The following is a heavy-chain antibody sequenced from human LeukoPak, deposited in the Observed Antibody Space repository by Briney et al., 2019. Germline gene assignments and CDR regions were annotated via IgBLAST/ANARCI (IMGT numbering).Heavy chain of an antibody. CDR2: VSPYNGNT. Sequence: ASVRVSCKTSGYTFTGYDITWVRQAPGQGLEWMGRVSPYNGNTNYAQKLQGRVTMTTDTSTSTAYMELRSLRSDDTAVYYCARSSSIAAAATALSLYFDYWGQGTLVTVSS. V-gene: IGHV1-18*01. D-gene: IGHD6-13*01. CDR3: ARSSSIAAAATALSLYFDY. J-gene: IGHJ4*02. CDR1: GYTFTGYD.